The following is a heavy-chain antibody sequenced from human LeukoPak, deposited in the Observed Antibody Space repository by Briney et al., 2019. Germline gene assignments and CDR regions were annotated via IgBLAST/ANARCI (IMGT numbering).Heavy chain of an antibody. Sequence: PSETLSLTCTVSGGFISSYYWSWIRQPPGKGLEWIGSIYYSGSTYYNPSLKSRVTISVDTSKNQFSLKLSSVTAADSAVYYCARDKSAMGGNFDYWGQGTLVTVSS. J-gene: IGHJ4*02. CDR3: ARDKSAMGGNFDY. V-gene: IGHV4-59*12. CDR2: IYYSGST. CDR1: GGFISSYY. D-gene: IGHD5-18*01.